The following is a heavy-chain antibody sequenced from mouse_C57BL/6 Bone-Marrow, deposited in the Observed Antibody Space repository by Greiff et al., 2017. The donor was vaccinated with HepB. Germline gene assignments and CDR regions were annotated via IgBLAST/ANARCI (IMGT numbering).Heavy chain of an antibody. Sequence: DVKLVESGPGLVKPSQSLSLTCSVTGYSITSGYYWNWIRQFPGNKLEWMGYISYDGSNNYNPSLKNRISITRDTSKNQFFLKLNSVTTEDTATYYCARRAYSYAMDYWGQGTSVTVSS. V-gene: IGHV3-6*01. CDR1: GYSITSGYY. CDR3: ARRAYSYAMDY. J-gene: IGHJ4*01. CDR2: ISYDGSN. D-gene: IGHD2-10*01.